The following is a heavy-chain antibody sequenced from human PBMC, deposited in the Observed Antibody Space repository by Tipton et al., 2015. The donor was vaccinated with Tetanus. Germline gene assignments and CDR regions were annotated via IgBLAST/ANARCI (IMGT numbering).Heavy chain of an antibody. J-gene: IGHJ6*04. V-gene: IGHV3-23*01. CDR3: AKEALGVLNL. CDR2: ISGSRLTP. CDR1: GFTFKSYT. D-gene: IGHD3-16*01. Sequence: SLRLSCEASGFTFKSYTMNWLRQAPGNGLEWVAAISGSRLTPYCADSVKGRFTISRDNSKNTLSLQLNSLRADDTAIYYCAKEALGVLNLWGKGTTVIVSS.